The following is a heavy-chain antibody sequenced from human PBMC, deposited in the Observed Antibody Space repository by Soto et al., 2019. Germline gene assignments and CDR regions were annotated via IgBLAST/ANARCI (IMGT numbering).Heavy chain of an antibody. Sequence: SDTLSLTCTVTSASISSSSSYWAWIRQPPGKGLEWIGSIYYSGSTNYNPSLKSRVTISVDTSKNQFSLKLSSVTAADTAVYYCASTAHSSGWYSGGFDYWGQGTLVTVS. CDR2: IYYSGST. D-gene: IGHD6-19*01. CDR3: ASTAHSSGWYSGGFDY. V-gene: IGHV4-39*07. CDR1: SASISSSSSY. J-gene: IGHJ4*02.